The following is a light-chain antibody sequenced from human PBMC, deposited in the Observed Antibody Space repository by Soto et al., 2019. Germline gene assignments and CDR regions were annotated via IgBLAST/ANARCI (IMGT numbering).Light chain of an antibody. CDR1: SSDIGNYDF. CDR3: SSYTTSTSFIL. Sequence: QSVLTQPASVSGSPGQSITISCTGTSSDIGNYDFVSWYQQVPGTAPKAMIYEVSSRPSGVSNRFSDSKSGNTASLTISGLQAEDEAYYYCSSYTTSTSFILFGGGTKLTVL. V-gene: IGLV2-14*01. CDR2: EVS. J-gene: IGLJ2*01.